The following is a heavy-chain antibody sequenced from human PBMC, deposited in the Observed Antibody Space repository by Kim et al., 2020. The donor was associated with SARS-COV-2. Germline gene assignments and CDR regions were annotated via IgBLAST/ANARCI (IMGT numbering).Heavy chain of an antibody. J-gene: IGHJ4*02. V-gene: IGHV4-30-2*05. CDR3: ARVGLVVAPYYFDY. D-gene: IGHD2-15*01. Sequence: NPSLKSRVTRSVDTSKNQFSLKLSSVTAADTAVYYCARVGLVVAPYYFDYWGQGTLVTVSS.